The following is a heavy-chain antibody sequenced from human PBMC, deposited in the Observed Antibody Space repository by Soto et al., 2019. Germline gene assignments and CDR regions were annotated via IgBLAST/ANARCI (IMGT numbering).Heavy chain of an antibody. V-gene: IGHV3-23*01. D-gene: IGHD6-19*01. J-gene: IGHJ4*02. CDR2: ISGSGGST. CDR1: GFTFSSYA. CDR3: ASRSSGWYFDY. Sequence: EVQLLESGGGLVKRGGSLRLSCAASGFTFSSYAMSWVRQAPGKGLEWVSVISGSGGSTYYADSVKGRFTISRDNSKNTLYLQMNSLRAEDTAVYYCASRSSGWYFDYWGQGTLVTVSS.